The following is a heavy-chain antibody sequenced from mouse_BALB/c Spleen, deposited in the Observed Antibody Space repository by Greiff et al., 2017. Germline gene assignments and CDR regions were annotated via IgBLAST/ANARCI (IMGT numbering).Heavy chain of an antibody. Sequence: EVQLVESGPGLVKPSQSLSLTCSVTGYSITSGYYWNWIRQFPGNKLEWMGYISYDGSNNYNPSLKNRISITRDTSKNQFFLKLNSVTTEDTATYYCARDSLYYGSSYVRDYWGQGTSVTVSS. D-gene: IGHD1-1*01. CDR2: ISYDGSN. J-gene: IGHJ4*01. CDR3: ARDSLYYGSSYVRDY. CDR1: GYSITSGYY. V-gene: IGHV3-6*02.